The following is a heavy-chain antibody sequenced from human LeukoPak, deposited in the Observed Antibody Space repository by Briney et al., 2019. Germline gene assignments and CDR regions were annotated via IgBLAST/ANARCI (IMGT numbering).Heavy chain of an antibody. D-gene: IGHD5-24*01. J-gene: IGHJ4*02. CDR1: GGSFSGYY. V-gene: IGHV4-34*01. CDR3: ARLWRWLQQGDY. CDR2: INHSGST. Sequence: SETLSLTCAVYGGSFSGYYWSWIRQPPGKGLEWIGEINHSGSTNYNPSLKSRVTISVDTSKNQFSLKLSSVTAADTAVYYCARLWRWLQQGDYWGQGTLVTVSS.